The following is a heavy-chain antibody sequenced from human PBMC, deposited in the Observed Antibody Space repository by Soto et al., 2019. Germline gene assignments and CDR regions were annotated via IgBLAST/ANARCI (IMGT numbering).Heavy chain of an antibody. D-gene: IGHD3-9*01. Sequence: LGESLKISCKGSGYSFTSYWIGWVRQMPGKGLEWMGIIYPGDSKTKYRPSFQGQVTISADKSISTAYLQWSSLKASDTAIYYCARYMYYDILTGHMAWGQGTLVTVSS. CDR2: IYPGDSKT. V-gene: IGHV5-51*01. CDR3: ARYMYYDILTGHMA. J-gene: IGHJ5*02. CDR1: GYSFTSYW.